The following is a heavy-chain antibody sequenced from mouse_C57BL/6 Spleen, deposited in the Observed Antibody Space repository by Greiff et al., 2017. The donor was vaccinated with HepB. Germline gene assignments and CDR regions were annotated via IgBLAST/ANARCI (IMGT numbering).Heavy chain of an antibody. Sequence: VQLVESGPGLVAPSQSLSITCTVSGFSLTSYAIHWVRQSPGKGLEWLGVIWTGGGTNYNSAFKSRMSISKDNSKSQVFLKMNSLQTDDTARYYCAGTDQATLYYYAMDYWGQGTSVTVSS. CDR2: IWTGGGT. J-gene: IGHJ4*01. V-gene: IGHV2-9-1*01. D-gene: IGHD3-2*02. CDR3: AGTDQATLYYYAMDY. CDR1: GFSLTSYA.